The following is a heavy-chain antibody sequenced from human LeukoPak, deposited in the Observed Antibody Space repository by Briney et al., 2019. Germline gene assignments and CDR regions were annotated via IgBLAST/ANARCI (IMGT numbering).Heavy chain of an antibody. CDR1: GGSFSGYY. V-gene: IGHV4-34*01. D-gene: IGHD3-3*01. J-gene: IGHJ5*02. CDR2: INHSGST. CDR3: ARGGSITIFGVVQYGWFDP. Sequence: PSETLSLTCAVYGGSFSGYYWSWIRQPPGKGLEWIGEINHSGSTNYNPSLKGRVTISVDTSKNQFSLKLSSVTAADTAVYYCARGGSITIFGVVQYGWFDPWGQGTLVTVSS.